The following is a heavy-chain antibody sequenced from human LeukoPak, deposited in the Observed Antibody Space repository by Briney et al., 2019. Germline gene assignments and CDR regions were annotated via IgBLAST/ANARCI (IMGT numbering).Heavy chain of an antibody. CDR1: GESFSGYY. CDR2: INHSGST. J-gene: IGHJ4*02. V-gene: IGHV4-34*01. D-gene: IGHD6-6*01. Sequence: PSETLSLTCAVYGESFSGYYWSWIRQPPGKGLEWIGEINHSGSTNYNPSLKSRVTISVDTSRNQFSLKLSSVTAADTAVYYCARGRRGPSIAARIPSFDYWGQGTLVTVSS. CDR3: ARGRRGPSIAARIPSFDY.